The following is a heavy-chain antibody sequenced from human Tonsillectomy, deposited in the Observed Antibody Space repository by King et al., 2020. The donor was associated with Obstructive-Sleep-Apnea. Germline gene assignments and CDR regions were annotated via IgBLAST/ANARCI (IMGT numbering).Heavy chain of an antibody. CDR2: IYHSGSP. CDR1: GNSISSTYF. Sequence: VQLQESGPGLVKPSETLSLICTVSGNSISSTYFWGWIRQPPGKGLEWIGNIYHSGSPYYNPSLQSRVTIAVDRSKDQFSLKVKSVTAADTAVYYCARGRSGWSEYFQHWGQGTLVTVSS. V-gene: IGHV4-38-2*02. CDR3: ARGRSGWSEYFQH. D-gene: IGHD6-19*01. J-gene: IGHJ1*01.